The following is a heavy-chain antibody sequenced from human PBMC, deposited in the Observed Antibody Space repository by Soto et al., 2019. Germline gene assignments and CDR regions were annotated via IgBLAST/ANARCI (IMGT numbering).Heavy chain of an antibody. Sequence: PGESLKISCQGSGYSFGNYWIVWVRQMPGKGLEWMGIIYPGDSDTRYSASFQGQVTISADKSISSAYLQWSSLKASDTAMYYCARHGTRYDFWSGGGFDIWGQGTMVT. CDR1: GYSFGNYW. J-gene: IGHJ3*02. V-gene: IGHV5-51*01. CDR2: IYPGDSDT. D-gene: IGHD3-3*01. CDR3: ARHGTRYDFWSGGGFDI.